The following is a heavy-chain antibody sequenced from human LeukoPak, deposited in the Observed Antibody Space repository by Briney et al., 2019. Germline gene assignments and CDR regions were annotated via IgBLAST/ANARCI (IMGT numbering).Heavy chain of an antibody. CDR2: INPNSGGT. CDR1: GYTFTGYY. J-gene: IGHJ4*02. Sequence: APVKVSCKASGYTFTGYYMHWVRQAPGQGLEWMGWINPNSGGTNYAQKFQGRVTMTRDTSISTAYMELSRLRSEDTAVYYCARTTEARGPYYFDYWGQGTLVTVSS. V-gene: IGHV1-2*02. D-gene: IGHD4-17*01. CDR3: ARTTEARGPYYFDY.